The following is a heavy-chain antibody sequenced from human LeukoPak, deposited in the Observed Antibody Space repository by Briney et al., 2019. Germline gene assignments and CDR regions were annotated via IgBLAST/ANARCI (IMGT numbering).Heavy chain of an antibody. Sequence: GASVKVSCKASGYTFTGYYIHWVRQAPGQGLEWMGWIIPSSGGTNYAQKFQGRATMTRDTSITTAYMELSRLTSDDTAVYYCARDPRSTSVPHYYYYYMDVWGKGTTVTVSS. V-gene: IGHV1-2*02. CDR3: ARDPRSTSVPHYYYYYMDV. J-gene: IGHJ6*03. CDR2: IIPSSGGT. D-gene: IGHD2-2*01. CDR1: GYTFTGYY.